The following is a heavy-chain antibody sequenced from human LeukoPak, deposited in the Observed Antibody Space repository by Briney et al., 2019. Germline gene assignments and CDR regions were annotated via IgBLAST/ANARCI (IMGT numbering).Heavy chain of an antibody. D-gene: IGHD4-17*01. CDR2: IYYSGST. Sequence: SETLSLTCTVSGGSISSSSYYWGWIRQPPGKGLEWIGSIYYSGSTYYNPSLKSRVTISVDTSKNQFSLKLSSVTAADTAVYYCAGAPGIYGDYVLGFLDYNWFDPWGQGTLVTVSS. CDR3: AGAPGIYGDYVLGFLDYNWFDP. J-gene: IGHJ5*02. V-gene: IGHV4-39*07. CDR1: GGSISSSSYY.